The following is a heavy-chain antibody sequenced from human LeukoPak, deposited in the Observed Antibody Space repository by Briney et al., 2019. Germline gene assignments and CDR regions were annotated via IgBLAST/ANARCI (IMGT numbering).Heavy chain of an antibody. CDR2: INHSGST. CDR1: GGSISSGGYY. D-gene: IGHD6-13*01. Sequence: SETLSLTCTVSGGSISSGGYYWTWIRQPPGKGLEWIGEINHSGSTNYNPSLKSRVTISVDTSKNQFSLKLSSVTAAGTAVYYCARLPFRIAAAGTFDYWGQGTLVTVSS. J-gene: IGHJ4*02. V-gene: IGHV4-61*08. CDR3: ARLPFRIAAAGTFDY.